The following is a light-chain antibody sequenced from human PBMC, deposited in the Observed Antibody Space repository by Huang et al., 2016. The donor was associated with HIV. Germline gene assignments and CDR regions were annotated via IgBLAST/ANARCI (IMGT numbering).Light chain of an antibody. J-gene: IGKJ1*01. CDR1: RDISTF. V-gene: IGKV1-27*01. Sequence: MTQSPHSLSASIGDRVTLTCRASRDISTFLAWYQQKTGKPPRLLIYAASILHSGVPSRFSGGGSGTNFTLTVSSLQPEDVANYYCQKYDSAPRTFGQGTKLEL. CDR3: QKYDSAPRT. CDR2: AAS.